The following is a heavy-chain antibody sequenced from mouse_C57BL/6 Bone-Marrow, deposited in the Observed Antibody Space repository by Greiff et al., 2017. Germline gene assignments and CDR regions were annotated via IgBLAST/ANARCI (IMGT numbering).Heavy chain of an antibody. J-gene: IGHJ3*01. CDR2: ITPNNGGT. V-gene: IGHV1-18*01. CDR1: GYTFTDYN. D-gene: IGHD1-1*01. CDR3: ARESYYYGSSAAWFAY. Sequence: EVQLQESGPELVKPGASVKIPCKASGYTFTDYNMDWVKQSHGKSLEWIGDITPNNGGTIYNQKFKGKATLTVDKSSSTAYMELRSLTSEDTAVYYCARESYYYGSSAAWFAYWGQGTLVTVSA.